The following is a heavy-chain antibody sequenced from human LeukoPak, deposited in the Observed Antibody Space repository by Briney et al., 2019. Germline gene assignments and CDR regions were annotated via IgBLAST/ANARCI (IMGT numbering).Heavy chain of an antibody. Sequence: PSETLSLTCAVYGGSFSGYYWSWIRQPPGKGLEWIGEINHSGSTNYNPSLKSRVTISVDTSKNQFSLKLSSVTAADTAVYYCARPARYCSSTSCLRSGNWFDPWGQGTLVTVSS. CDR2: INHSGST. CDR1: GGSFSGYY. D-gene: IGHD2-2*01. CDR3: ARPARYCSSTSCLRSGNWFDP. V-gene: IGHV4-34*01. J-gene: IGHJ5*02.